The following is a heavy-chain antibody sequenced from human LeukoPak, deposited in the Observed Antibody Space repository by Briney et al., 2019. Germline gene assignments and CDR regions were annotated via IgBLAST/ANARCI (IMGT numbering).Heavy chain of an antibody. D-gene: IGHD6-19*01. Sequence: SETLSLTCTVSGGSISSYYWSWIRQPPGKGLEWIGEINHSGSTNYNPSLKSRVTISVDTSKNQFSLKLSSVTAADTAVYYCARGWRRIAVAGYFDYWGQGTLVTVSS. CDR2: INHSGST. J-gene: IGHJ4*02. CDR3: ARGWRRIAVAGYFDY. V-gene: IGHV4-34*01. CDR1: GGSISSYY.